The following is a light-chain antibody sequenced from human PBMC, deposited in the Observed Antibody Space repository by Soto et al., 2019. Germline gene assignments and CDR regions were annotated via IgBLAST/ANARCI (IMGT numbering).Light chain of an antibody. CDR1: SXDVGAYNY. J-gene: IGLJ1*01. CDR2: EVS. CDR3: SSYISSSTLV. V-gene: IGLV2-14*01. Sequence: QSVLTQPDSVSGPPGQSITIYCTGTSXDVGAYNYVSWYQQHPGKAPKLMIYEVSNRPSGVSNRFSGSKSGNTASLTISGLQAEDEADYYCSSYISSSTLVFGTGTKVTVL.